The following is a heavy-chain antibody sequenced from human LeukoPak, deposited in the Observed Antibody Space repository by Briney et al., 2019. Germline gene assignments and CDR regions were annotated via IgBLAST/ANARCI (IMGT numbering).Heavy chain of an antibody. J-gene: IGHJ4*02. CDR1: GFSFSSHW. D-gene: IGHD2-2*01. CDR2: INQHGGEE. Sequence: PGGSLRLSCVASGFSFSSHWMSWVRQAPGKGPEWVANINQHGGEEYYVDSAKGRFTVSRDNAKNSLYLQVNSLRVEDTAVYFCARDGVAPGIYFDSWGQRTLVTVSS. CDR3: ARDGVAPGIYFDS. V-gene: IGHV3-7*05.